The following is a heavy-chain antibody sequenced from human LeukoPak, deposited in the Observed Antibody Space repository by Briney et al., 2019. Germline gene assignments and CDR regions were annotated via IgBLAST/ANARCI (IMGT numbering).Heavy chain of an antibody. Sequence: SETLSLTCTVSGGSISSYYWSWIRQPPGKGLEWIGYIYYSASTNYNPSLKSRVTISVDTSKNQFSLKLSSVTAADTAVYYCARSPYYDYFDYWGQGTLVTVSS. V-gene: IGHV4-59*01. D-gene: IGHD3-10*01. CDR2: IYYSAST. J-gene: IGHJ4*02. CDR3: ARSPYYDYFDY. CDR1: GGSISSYY.